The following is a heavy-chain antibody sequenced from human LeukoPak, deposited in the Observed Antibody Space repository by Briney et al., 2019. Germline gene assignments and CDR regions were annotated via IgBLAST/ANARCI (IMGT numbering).Heavy chain of an antibody. CDR1: GYTLTELS. D-gene: IGHD3-10*01. CDR2: FDPEDGET. CDR3: ATPPPASDRESPSYGMDV. Sequence: ASVTVSCKVSGYTLTELSMHWVRQAPGKGVEWMGGFDPEDGETIYAQKFQGRVTMTEDTSTDTAYMELSSLRSEDTAVYYCATPPPASDRESPSYGMDVWGQGTTVTVSS. V-gene: IGHV1-24*01. J-gene: IGHJ6*02.